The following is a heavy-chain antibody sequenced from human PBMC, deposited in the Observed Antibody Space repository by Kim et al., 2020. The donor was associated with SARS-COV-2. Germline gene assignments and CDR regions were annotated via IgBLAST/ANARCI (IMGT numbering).Heavy chain of an antibody. CDR2: LSSSGGRSGDST. V-gene: IGHV3-23*01. J-gene: IGHJ3*01. D-gene: IGHD1-1*01. CDR1: GFNIGTSA. CDR3: AKDWGATGFDA. Sequence: GGSLRLSCVGSGFNIGTSAMSWVRQAPGKGLEWVSGLSSSGGRSGDSTHYAESVRGRFTISRDNPRKAVHLEMSSLRAEDTAVYYCAKDWGATGFDAWG.